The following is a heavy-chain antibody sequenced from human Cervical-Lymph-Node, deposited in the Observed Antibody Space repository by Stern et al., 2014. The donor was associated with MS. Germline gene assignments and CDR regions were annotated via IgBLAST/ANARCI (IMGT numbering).Heavy chain of an antibody. D-gene: IGHD6-19*01. CDR1: GYNFTNYW. CDR2: IYPGDSDT. CDR3: ARHTSAYSSGWFWFDP. Sequence: EVQLVESGPEVKKPGESLKISCKGSGYNFTNYWIGWVRQMPGKGLEWMGIIYPGDSDTRYNPSFQGQVTISADKSISTAYLQWSSLKASDSAMYYCARHTSAYSSGWFWFDPWGQGTLVTVSS. J-gene: IGHJ5*02. V-gene: IGHV5-51*01.